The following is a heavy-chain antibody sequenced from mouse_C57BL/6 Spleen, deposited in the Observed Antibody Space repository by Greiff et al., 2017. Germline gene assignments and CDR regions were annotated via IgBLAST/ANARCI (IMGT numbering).Heavy chain of an antibody. D-gene: IGHD2-4*01. CDR1: GYAFTNYL. CDR3: ARNDYDEGAWFAY. CDR2: INPGSGGT. Sequence: QVHVKQSGAELVRPGTSVKVSCKASGYAFTNYLIEWVKQRPGQGLEWIGVINPGSGGTNYNEKFKGKATLTADKSSSTAYMQLSSLTSEDSAVYFCARNDYDEGAWFAYWGQGTLVTVSA. J-gene: IGHJ3*01. V-gene: IGHV1-54*01.